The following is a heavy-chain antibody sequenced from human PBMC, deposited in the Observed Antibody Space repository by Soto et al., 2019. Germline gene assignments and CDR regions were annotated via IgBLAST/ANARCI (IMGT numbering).Heavy chain of an antibody. CDR1: PGSISSSGYY. V-gene: IGHV4-31*03. Sequence: SETLSLTCTLFPGSISSSGYYCPWIRQQPLKRLERIAFIYYSGSTYYNPSLKSRATLSVDTSKNQFSLKLSSVTAADTAVYYCARVATIVYWFDPWGQGSLVTVSS. CDR2: IYYSGST. J-gene: IGHJ5*02. D-gene: IGHD5-12*01. CDR3: ARVATIVYWFDP.